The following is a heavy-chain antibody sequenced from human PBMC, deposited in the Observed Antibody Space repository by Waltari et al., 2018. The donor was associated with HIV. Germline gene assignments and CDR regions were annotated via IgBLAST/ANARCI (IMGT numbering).Heavy chain of an antibody. D-gene: IGHD3-16*02. J-gene: IGHJ5*02. CDR2: IYHDGSI. CDR3: ATRPPYRMADVRDWFDP. V-gene: IGHV4-4*02. CDR1: GGSISGTNW. Sequence: VQLHESGPGLVKPSGTLSLTCAVSGGSISGTNWCTWVRQPPGKGLEWIGEIYHDGSIKYNPSLQSRVTISIDKSKNQFSLNLSSATAADTAIYYCATRPPYRMADVRDWFDPWGQGTLVIVSS.